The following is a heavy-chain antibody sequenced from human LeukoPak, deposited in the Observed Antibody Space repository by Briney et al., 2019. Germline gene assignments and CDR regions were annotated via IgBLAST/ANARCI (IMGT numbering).Heavy chain of an antibody. CDR1: GGSISSYY. Sequence: PSETLSLTCTVSGGSISSYYWSWIRQPPGKRLEWIGYIYYSGSTNYNPSLKSRVTISVDTSKNQFSLKLSSVTAADTAVYYCARQGTGYGGGYWGQGTLVTVSS. D-gene: IGHD5-12*01. V-gene: IGHV4-59*08. CDR2: IYYSGST. CDR3: ARQGTGYGGGY. J-gene: IGHJ4*02.